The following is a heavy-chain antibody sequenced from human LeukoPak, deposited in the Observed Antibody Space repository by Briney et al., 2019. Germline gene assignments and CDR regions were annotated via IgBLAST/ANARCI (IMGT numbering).Heavy chain of an antibody. Sequence: GGSLRLSCAASGFTFSTYWMHWVRQAPGKGLVWVSRINGDATGTTYADSAKGRFTISRDNAKNTVYLQVNSLRAEDSAVYYCARDREMTTTQRVGAFDIWGQGTVVTVSS. CDR2: INGDATGT. J-gene: IGHJ3*02. CDR3: ARDREMTTTQRVGAFDI. CDR1: GFTFSTYW. V-gene: IGHV3-74*01. D-gene: IGHD5-24*01.